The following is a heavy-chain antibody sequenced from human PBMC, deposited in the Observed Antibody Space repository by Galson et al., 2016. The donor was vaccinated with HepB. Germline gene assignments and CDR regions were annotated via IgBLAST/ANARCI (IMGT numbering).Heavy chain of an antibody. V-gene: IGHV1-46*01. J-gene: IGHJ4*02. CDR2: INPSSGST. CDR3: ARDRKSVDWLLYNRHFDS. D-gene: IGHD3-9*01. CDR1: GYTFTGYY. Sequence: SVKVSCKGSGYTFTGYYINWVRQAPGQGLEWMGIINPSSGSTTYAQKFQGRVTMTRDTSASTVYMDLSSLRSEDTAVYYCARDRKSVDWLLYNRHFDSWGQGTLVTVSS.